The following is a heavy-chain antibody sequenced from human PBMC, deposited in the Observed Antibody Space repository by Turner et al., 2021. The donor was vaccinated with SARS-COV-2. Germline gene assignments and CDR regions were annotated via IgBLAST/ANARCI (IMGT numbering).Heavy chain of an antibody. J-gene: IGHJ5*02. D-gene: IGHD6-13*01. Sequence: EVQLVESGGGLVQPGGSLRLSCAASGFTVSSNYMSWVRQAPGKGLEWGSVIYSGGSTYYADSVKGKNTLYLQMNSLRVEDTAVYSCAREAAAGNFHGWFDPWGQGTLVTVSS. V-gene: IGHV3-66*01. CDR2: IYSGGST. CDR1: GFTVSSNY. CDR3: AREAAAGNFHGWFDP.